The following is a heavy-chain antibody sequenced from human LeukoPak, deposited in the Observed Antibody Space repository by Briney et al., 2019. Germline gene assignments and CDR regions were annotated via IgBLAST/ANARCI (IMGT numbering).Heavy chain of an antibody. CDR2: ISWNSGNI. Sequence: PGRSLRLSCAASGFTFGDYAMHWVRQAPGRGLEWVSSISWNSGNIVYADSVKGRFTISRDNAKSSLHLQMNSLRPEDTALYYCAKPGCSFTNCYINYWGQGTLVTVSS. CDR3: AKPGCSFTNCYINY. V-gene: IGHV3-9*01. CDR1: GFTFGDYA. D-gene: IGHD2-2*02. J-gene: IGHJ4*02.